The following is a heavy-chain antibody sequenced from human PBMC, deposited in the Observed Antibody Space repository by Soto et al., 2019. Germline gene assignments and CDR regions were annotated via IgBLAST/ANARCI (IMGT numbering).Heavy chain of an antibody. J-gene: IGHJ4*02. V-gene: IGHV6-1*01. CDR1: GDSVSSNSVA. CDR3: ARRIVATETFDY. Sequence: SQTLSLTCAISGDSVSSNSVAWSWIRQSPSRGLEWLGRTYYRSKWYNDYAVFVKGRVTISVDTSKNQFSLTVTSVTAADTAVYYCARRIVATETFDYWGQGTLVTVSS. CDR2: TYYRSKWYN. D-gene: IGHD5-12*01.